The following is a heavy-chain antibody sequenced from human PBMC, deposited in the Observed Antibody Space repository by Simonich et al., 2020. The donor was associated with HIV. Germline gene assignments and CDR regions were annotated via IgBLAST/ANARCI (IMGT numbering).Heavy chain of an antibody. V-gene: IGHV4-59*01. CDR3: ARDHYDSSGYYIDY. D-gene: IGHD3-22*01. Sequence: QVQLQESGPGLVKPSETLSLTCTVSGGSISSYYWSWIRQPPGKGLEWIGYIYYSGSPNYNPSLKSRVTISVDTSKNQFSLKLSSVTAADTAVYYCARDHYDSSGYYIDYWGQGTLVTVSS. CDR2: IYYSGSP. J-gene: IGHJ4*02. CDR1: GGSISSYY.